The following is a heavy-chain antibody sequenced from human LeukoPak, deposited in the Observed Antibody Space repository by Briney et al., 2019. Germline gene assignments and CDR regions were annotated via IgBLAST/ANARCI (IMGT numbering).Heavy chain of an antibody. CDR3: AKDHDYGDYAQRMDC. J-gene: IGHJ4*02. CDR1: GFTFSSYT. V-gene: IGHV3-30*18. Sequence: PGGSLTLSCAASGFTFSSYTMNWVRQAPGKGLEGVAVISYDGSNKYYADSVKGRFTISRDNSKNTLYLQINSLRAEDTAVYYCAKDHDYGDYAQRMDCWVQGTLVSVCS. CDR2: ISYDGSNK. D-gene: IGHD4-17*01.